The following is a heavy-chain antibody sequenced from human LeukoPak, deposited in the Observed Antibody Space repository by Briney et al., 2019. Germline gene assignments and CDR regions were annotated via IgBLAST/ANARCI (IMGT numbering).Heavy chain of an antibody. Sequence: SVKVSCKASGFTFTSSAMQWVRQARGQRLEWIGWIVVGSGNTNYAQKFQERVTITRDTSISTAYMELSRLRSDDTAVYYCARTPSSSWYSFSRGGWNEFDYWGQGTLVTVSS. CDR2: IVVGSGNT. CDR1: GFTFTSSA. V-gene: IGHV1-58*02. J-gene: IGHJ4*02. D-gene: IGHD6-13*01. CDR3: ARTPSSSWYSFSRGGWNEFDY.